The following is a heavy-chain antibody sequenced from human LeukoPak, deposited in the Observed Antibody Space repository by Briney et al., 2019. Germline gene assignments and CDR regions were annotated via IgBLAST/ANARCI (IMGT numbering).Heavy chain of an antibody. CDR2: IWYDGSNK. V-gene: IGHV3-33*01. CDR3: AREHYYGMDV. Sequence: GRSLRLSCAASGFTFSSYGMHWVRQAPSKGLEWVAVIWYDGSNKYYADSVKGRFTISRDNSKNTLYLQMNSLRAEDTAVYYCAREHYYGMDVWGQGTTVTVSS. CDR1: GFTFSSYG. J-gene: IGHJ6*02.